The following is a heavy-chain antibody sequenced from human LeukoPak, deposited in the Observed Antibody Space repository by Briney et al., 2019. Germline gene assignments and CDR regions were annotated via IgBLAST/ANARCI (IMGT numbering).Heavy chain of an antibody. CDR1: GFTFSSYA. CDR3: AKDLAATQLSYFDY. D-gene: IGHD2-15*01. Sequence: GGSLRLSCAASGFTFSSYAMSWVRQAPGKGLEWVSAISGSGGSIYYADSVKGRFTISRDNSKNTLYLQMNSLRAEDTAVYYCAKDLAATQLSYFDYWGQGTLVTVSS. J-gene: IGHJ4*02. V-gene: IGHV3-23*01. CDR2: ISGSGGSI.